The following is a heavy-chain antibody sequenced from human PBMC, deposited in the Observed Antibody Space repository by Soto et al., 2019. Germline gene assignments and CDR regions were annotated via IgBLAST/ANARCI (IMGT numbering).Heavy chain of an antibody. Sequence: ASVKVSCKASGYTFTGYYMHWVRQAPGQGLEWMGWINPNSGGTNYAQKFQGWVTMTRDTSISTAYMELSRLRSDDTAVYYCARDHVVRGSYYDYWGQGTLVTVSS. CDR2: INPNSGGT. CDR1: GYTFTGYY. J-gene: IGHJ4*02. CDR3: ARDHVVRGSYYDY. D-gene: IGHD1-26*01. V-gene: IGHV1-2*04.